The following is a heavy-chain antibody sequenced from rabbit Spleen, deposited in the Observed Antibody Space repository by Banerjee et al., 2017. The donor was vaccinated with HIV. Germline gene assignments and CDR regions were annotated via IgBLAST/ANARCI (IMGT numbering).Heavy chain of an antibody. CDR1: GFSFSSSYW. D-gene: IGHD4-1*01. CDR2: IYLDSGNT. CDR3: ARETSSGWGVVSYYFNL. V-gene: IGHV1S45*01. Sequence: QEQLEESGGDLVKPEGSLTLTCKASGFSFSSSYWICWVRQAPGKGLEWIGCIYLDSGNTYYASWAKGRFTSSKTSSTTVTLQVTSLTAADTTTYFCARETSSGWGVVSYYFNLWGPGTLVTVS. J-gene: IGHJ4*01.